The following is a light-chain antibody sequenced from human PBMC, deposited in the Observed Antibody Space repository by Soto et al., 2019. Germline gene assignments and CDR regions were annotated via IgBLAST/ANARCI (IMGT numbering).Light chain of an antibody. CDR1: QSVSSSY. Sequence: EIVLTQSPGTLSLSPGERATLSCRASQSVSSSYLAWYQQKPGQAPRLLIYADSNRATGIPARFSGSGSGTDFTLIISSLEPEDFSVYYCQQRYNWPITFGQGTRLEIK. J-gene: IGKJ5*01. CDR3: QQRYNWPIT. CDR2: ADS. V-gene: IGKV3D-20*02.